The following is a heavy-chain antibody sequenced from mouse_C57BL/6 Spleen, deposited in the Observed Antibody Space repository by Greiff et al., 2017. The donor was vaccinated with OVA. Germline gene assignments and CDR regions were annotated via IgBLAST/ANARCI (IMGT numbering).Heavy chain of an antibody. CDR1: GYTFTDYE. CDR2: IDPETGGT. Sequence: QVQLQQSGAELVRPGASVTLSCKASGYTFTDYEMHWVKQTPVHGLEWIGAIDPETGGTAYNQKVKGKAILTADKSSSTAYMELRSLTSEDSAVYYCTRCYFDYWGQGTTLTVSS. V-gene: IGHV1-15*01. CDR3: TRCYFDY. J-gene: IGHJ2*01.